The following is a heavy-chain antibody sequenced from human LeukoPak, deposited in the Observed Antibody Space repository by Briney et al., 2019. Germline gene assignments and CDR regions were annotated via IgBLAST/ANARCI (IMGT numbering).Heavy chain of an antibody. CDR3: AREGNSRYFQH. CDR2: ISSSSSTI. CDR1: GFTFSSYS. D-gene: IGHD4-23*01. V-gene: IGHV3-48*04. J-gene: IGHJ1*01. Sequence: PGGSLRLSCAASGFTFSSYSMNWVRQASGKGLEWVSYISSSSSTIYYADSVKGRFTISRDNAKNSLYLQMNSLRAEDTAVYYCAREGNSRYFQHWGQGTLVTVSS.